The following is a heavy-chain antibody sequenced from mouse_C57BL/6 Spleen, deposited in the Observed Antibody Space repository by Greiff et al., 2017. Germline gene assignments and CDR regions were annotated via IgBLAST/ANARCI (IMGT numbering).Heavy chain of an antibody. CDR3: ARCGPYYFDY. V-gene: IGHV1-76*01. CDR1: GYTFTNYY. Sequence: VKLMESGAELVRPGASVKLSCKASGYTFTNYYINWVKQRPGQGLEWIARIYPGSGNTYYNEKFKGKATLTAEKSSSTAYMQLSSLTSEDSAVYFCARCGPYYFDYWGQGTTRTVSS. CDR2: IYPGSGNT. J-gene: IGHJ2*01.